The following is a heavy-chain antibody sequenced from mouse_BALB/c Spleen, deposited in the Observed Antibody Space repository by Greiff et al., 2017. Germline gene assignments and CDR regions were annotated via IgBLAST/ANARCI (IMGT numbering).Heavy chain of an antibody. D-gene: IGHD2-1*01. J-gene: IGHJ4*01. Sequence: VQLQQSGTVLARPGASVKMSCKASGYSFTSYWMHWVKQRPGQGLEWIGAIYPGNSDTSYNQKFKGKAKLTAVTSASTAYMELSSLTNEDSAVYYCTRRDYGNSQYAMDYWGQGTSVTVSS. CDR2: IYPGNSDT. V-gene: IGHV1-5*01. CDR3: TRRDYGNSQYAMDY. CDR1: GYSFTSYW.